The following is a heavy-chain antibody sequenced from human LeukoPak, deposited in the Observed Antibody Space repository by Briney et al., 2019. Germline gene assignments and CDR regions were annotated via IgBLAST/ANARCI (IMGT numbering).Heavy chain of an antibody. Sequence: PGGSLRLSCSASGFTFTTYGMNWVRQAPGKGLEWVAFIRYDGSNKYYADSVKGRFTISRDNSKNTLYLQMNSLRAEDTAVYYCAKNGAHYYYYYMDVWGKGTTVTISS. CDR2: IRYDGSNK. D-gene: IGHD4-17*01. CDR3: AKNGAHYYYYYMDV. CDR1: GFTFTTYG. J-gene: IGHJ6*03. V-gene: IGHV3-30*02.